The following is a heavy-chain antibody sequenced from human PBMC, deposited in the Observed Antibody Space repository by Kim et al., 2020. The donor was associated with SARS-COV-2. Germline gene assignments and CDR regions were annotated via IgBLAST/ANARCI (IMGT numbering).Heavy chain of an antibody. V-gene: IGHV1-18*01. CDR3: ARGDRYYPQQYYMDI. CDR1: GYTFTSYG. J-gene: IGHJ6*02. CDR2: ISADSGDT. D-gene: IGHD3-10*01. Sequence: ASVKVSCKSSGYTFTSYGMNWVRQAPGQGLEWMGWISADSGDTKYVQNLQDRVTMTTDTSTRTVYMELRNLKSNDTAVYYCARGDRYYPQQYYMDIWGRGTRVLVSS.